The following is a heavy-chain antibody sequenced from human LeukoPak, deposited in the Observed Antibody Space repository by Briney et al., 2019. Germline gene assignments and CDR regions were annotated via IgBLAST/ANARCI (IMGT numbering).Heavy chain of an antibody. D-gene: IGHD5-12*01. CDR1: GFAFSSYW. V-gene: IGHV3-74*01. CDR2: INGDGTRT. Sequence: GGSLRLSCGASGFAFSSYWMHWVRQAPGKGLVWVSGINGDGTRTYYVDSAKGRFTISRDNAKNTLYLEMNSLRAEDAAVYYCASDQEREYSGYDPFDYWGQGTLVTVSS. J-gene: IGHJ4*02. CDR3: ASDQEREYSGYDPFDY.